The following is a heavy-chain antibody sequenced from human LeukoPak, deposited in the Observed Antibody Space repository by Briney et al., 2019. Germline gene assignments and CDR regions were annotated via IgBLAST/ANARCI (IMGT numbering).Heavy chain of an antibody. D-gene: IGHD2-8*02. V-gene: IGHV1-24*01. CDR1: GHTLTNLA. Sequence: ASVKVSCKVSGHTLTNLAIHWVRQAPGKGLEWMGGFDPESDETIYTQKFQGRVTMTEDTPTNTAYMELTSLRSEDTAMYYCTTPGYCSGDTCFSIDSWGQGTMVTVSS. CDR2: FDPESDET. J-gene: IGHJ4*02. CDR3: TTPGYCSGDTCFSIDS.